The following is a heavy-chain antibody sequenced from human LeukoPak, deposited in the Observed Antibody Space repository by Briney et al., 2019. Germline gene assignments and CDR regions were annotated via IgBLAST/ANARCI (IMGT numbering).Heavy chain of an antibody. CDR1: GGSISSSSYY. J-gene: IGHJ4*02. D-gene: IGHD1-26*01. V-gene: IGHV4-39*07. CDR3: ARLVGRYYFDY. Sequence: SETLPLTCTVSGGSISSSSYYWGWIRQPPGKGLEWIGSIYYSGSTYYNPSLKSRVTISVDTSKNQFSLKLSSVTAADTAVYYCARLVGRYYFDYWGQGTLVTVSS. CDR2: IYYSGST.